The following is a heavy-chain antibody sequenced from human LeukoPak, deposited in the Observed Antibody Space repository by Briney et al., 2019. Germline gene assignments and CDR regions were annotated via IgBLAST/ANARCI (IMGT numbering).Heavy chain of an antibody. CDR1: GFTFNYYA. CDR2: ISDNEGST. CDR3: ARHDSFIPY. V-gene: IGHV3-23*01. D-gene: IGHD5-18*01. Sequence: GGSLRLSCAASGFTFNYYAMSWVRQAPGKGLEWVSGISDNEGSTYCTDSVKGRFTLSIDNTKNTVSLQMNNLRPDDTAVYFCARHDSFIPYWGQGTLVTVSS. J-gene: IGHJ4*02.